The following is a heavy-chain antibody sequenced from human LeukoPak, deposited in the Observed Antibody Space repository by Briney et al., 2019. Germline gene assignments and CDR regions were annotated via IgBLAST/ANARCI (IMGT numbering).Heavy chain of an antibody. CDR1: GFTFDDYA. D-gene: IGHD1/OR15-1a*01. CDR2: ISGSGSSI. Sequence: PGGSLRLSCAASGFTFDDYAMNWVRQAPGKGLEWVSIISGSGSSIYYADSVKGRFTISRDNSKNTLYLQMNSLRAEDTAVYYCARAVGTTERVSYWGQGTLVTVSS. J-gene: IGHJ4*02. V-gene: IGHV3-23*01. CDR3: ARAVGTTERVSY.